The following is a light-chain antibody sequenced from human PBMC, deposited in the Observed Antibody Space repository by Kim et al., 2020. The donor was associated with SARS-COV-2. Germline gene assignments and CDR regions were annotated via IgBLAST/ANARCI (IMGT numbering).Light chain of an antibody. Sequence: QAVVTQEPSLTVSPGETVTLTCASSTGAVTPTHYPYWFQKRPGEVPRTLIFDTGSRHSWTPARFSGSHSGDKAVLTLAGAQPEDEGDYYCLLSFSGIRVFGGGTQLTVL. CDR3: LLSFSGIRV. CDR1: TGAVTPTHY. CDR2: DTG. J-gene: IGLJ3*02. V-gene: IGLV7-46*01.